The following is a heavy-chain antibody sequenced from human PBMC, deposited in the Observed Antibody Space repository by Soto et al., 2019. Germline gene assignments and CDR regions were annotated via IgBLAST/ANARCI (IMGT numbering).Heavy chain of an antibody. J-gene: IGHJ5*02. V-gene: IGHV4-59*01. CDR3: ARVGRLITAAGLLDA. D-gene: IGHD6-13*01. Sequence: PSETLSLTCTISNGSIGSYYWTWIRQPPGKGLEWIGHIYYSGSTNYNPSLKSRLTLSLDTSKNQFSLKLTSVTAADTAVYYCARVGRLITAAGLLDAWGQGTL. CDR2: IYYSGST. CDR1: NGSIGSYY.